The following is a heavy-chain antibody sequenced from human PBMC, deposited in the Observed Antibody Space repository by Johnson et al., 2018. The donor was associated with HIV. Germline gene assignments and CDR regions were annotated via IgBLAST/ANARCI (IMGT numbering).Heavy chain of an antibody. V-gene: IGHV3-23*04. D-gene: IGHD6-13*01. CDR3: AREIIAAADDI. J-gene: IGHJ3*02. CDR2: ISGDAGST. CDR1: GFTFSNYA. Sequence: VQLVESGGGVVQPGRSLTLSCAASGFTFSNYAMSWVRRAPGKGLEWVSTISGDAGSTYYADSVKGRFTISRDNAKNSLYLQMNSLRAEDTAVYYCAREIIAAADDIWGQGTMVTVSS.